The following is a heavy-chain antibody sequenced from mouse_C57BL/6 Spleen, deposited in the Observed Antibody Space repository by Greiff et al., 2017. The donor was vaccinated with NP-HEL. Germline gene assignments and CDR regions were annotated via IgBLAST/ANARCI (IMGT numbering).Heavy chain of an antibody. V-gene: IGHV1-55*01. J-gene: IGHJ4*01. CDR2: LYPGSGST. CDR3: ARFDGTDAMDY. Sequence: QVQLKQPGAELVKPGASVKMSCKASGYTFTSYWITWVKQRPGQGLEWIGDLYPGSGSTNYNEKFKSKATLTVDTSSSTAYMQLSSLTSEDSAVYYCARFDGTDAMDYWGQGTSVTVSS. D-gene: IGHD2-3*01. CDR1: GYTFTSYW.